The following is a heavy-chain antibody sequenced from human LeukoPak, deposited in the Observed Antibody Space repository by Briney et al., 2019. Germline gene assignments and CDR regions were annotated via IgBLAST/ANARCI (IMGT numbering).Heavy chain of an antibody. Sequence: SETLSLTCTVSGGSISSYYWSWIRQPPGKGLEWIGYIYYSGSTNYNPSLKSRVTISVDTSKNQFSLKLSSVTAADTAVYYCARGAQIGRSSWYDKPSEYFQHWGQGTLVTVSS. D-gene: IGHD6-13*01. V-gene: IGHV4-59*12. CDR3: ARGAQIGRSSWYDKPSEYFQH. CDR2: IYYSGST. J-gene: IGHJ1*01. CDR1: GGSISSYY.